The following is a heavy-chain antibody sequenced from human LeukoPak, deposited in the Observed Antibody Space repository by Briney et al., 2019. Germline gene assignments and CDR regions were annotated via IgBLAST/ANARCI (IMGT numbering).Heavy chain of an antibody. D-gene: IGHD6-13*01. J-gene: IGHJ3*02. V-gene: IGHV3-9*01. CDR1: GFTFSDYY. CDR2: ISWNSGSI. CDR3: AKDIKPSIAAAGHAFDI. Sequence: GGSLRLSCAASGFTFSDYYMSWIRQAPGKGLEWVSGISWNSGSIGYADSVKGRFTISRDNAKNSLYLQMNSLRAEDTALYYCAKDIKPSIAAAGHAFDIWGQGTMVTVSS.